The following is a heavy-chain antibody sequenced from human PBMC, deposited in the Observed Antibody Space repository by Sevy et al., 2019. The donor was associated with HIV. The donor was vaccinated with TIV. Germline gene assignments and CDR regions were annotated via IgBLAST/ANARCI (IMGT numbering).Heavy chain of an antibody. V-gene: IGHV3-30*09. CDR2: ISYDGRNK. CDR3: MIVGVSDCTDDCYHRFDY. J-gene: IGHJ4*02. D-gene: IGHD2-21*02. Sequence: GGYLRLSCSASGFTFSSYALLWVRQAPGKGLEWLSLISYDGRNKYYSDSVKGRFAISRDESKTTLFLQMESLRTEDTAINYCMIVGVSDCTDDCYHRFDYWGRGTLVTVSS. CDR1: GFTFSSYA.